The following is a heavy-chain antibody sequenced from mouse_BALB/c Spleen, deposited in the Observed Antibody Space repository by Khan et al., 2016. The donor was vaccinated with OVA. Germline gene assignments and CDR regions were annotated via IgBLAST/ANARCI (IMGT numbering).Heavy chain of an antibody. V-gene: IGHV9-4*02. CDR3: ERGGAAYYRYDGGAMDY. J-gene: IGHJ4*01. D-gene: IGHD2-14*01. Sequence: QIQLVQSGPELKKSGETVRISCKASGYTFTTAGMQWVQKMPGKGLKWIGWINTHSGVPKYAEDFKGRFAFSLETSASTAYLQITNLKNEDTATYFCERGGAAYYRYDGGAMDYWGQGTSGTVSS. CDR1: GYTFTTAG. CDR2: INTHSGVP.